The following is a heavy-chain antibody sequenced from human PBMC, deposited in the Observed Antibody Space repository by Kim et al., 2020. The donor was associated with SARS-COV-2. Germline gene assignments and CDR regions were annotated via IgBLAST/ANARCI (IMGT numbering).Heavy chain of an antibody. CDR3: ARHLRNWYFDL. Sequence: NPSLKGRVTLSVDTSKKQFSVRLSSVTAADAAVYYCARHLRNWYFDLWGRGTLVTVSS. J-gene: IGHJ2*01. V-gene: IGHV4-39*01.